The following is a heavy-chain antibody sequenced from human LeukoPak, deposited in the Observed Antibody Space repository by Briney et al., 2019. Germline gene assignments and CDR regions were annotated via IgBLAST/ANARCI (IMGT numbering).Heavy chain of an antibody. CDR1: GFTVSSYW. CDR2: INGDGSST. CDR3: ARDRTLDY. J-gene: IGHJ4*02. Sequence: PGGSLRLSCAASGFTVSSYWMYWVRQAPGKGLVWVSLINGDGSSTTYADSVEGRFTISSDNAKNTLYLHMNSLRAEDTAVYYCARDRTLDYWGRGTLVTVSS. V-gene: IGHV3-74*01.